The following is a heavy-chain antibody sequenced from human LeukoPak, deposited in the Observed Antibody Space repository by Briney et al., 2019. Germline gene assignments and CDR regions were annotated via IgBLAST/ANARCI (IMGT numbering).Heavy chain of an antibody. V-gene: IGHV3-7*01. CDR3: ARDYGVAGLFDP. CDR1: RFTFSIYW. J-gene: IGHJ5*02. D-gene: IGHD6-19*01. CDR2: IKEDGSEK. Sequence: PGGSLRLSCTASRFTFSIYWMCWVRQAPGKGLEWVANIKEDGSEKYYVDSVKGRFTISRDNAKNSLYLQMNSLRAEDTAVYYCARDYGVAGLFDPWGQGTLVTVSS.